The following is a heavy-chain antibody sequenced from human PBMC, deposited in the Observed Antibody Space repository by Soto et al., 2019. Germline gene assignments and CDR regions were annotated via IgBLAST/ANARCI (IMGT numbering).Heavy chain of an antibody. CDR1: GGSISSGGYY. Sequence: SETLSLTCTVSGGSISSGGYYWSWIRQHPGKGLEWIGYIYYSGSTYYNPSLKGRVTISVDTSKNQFSLKLSSVTAADTAVYYCAVEGDSSSSVASFGXFDPWGQGTLVTVSS. CDR3: AVEGDSSSSVASFGXFDP. V-gene: IGHV4-31*03. CDR2: IYYSGST. J-gene: IGHJ5*02. D-gene: IGHD6-6*01.